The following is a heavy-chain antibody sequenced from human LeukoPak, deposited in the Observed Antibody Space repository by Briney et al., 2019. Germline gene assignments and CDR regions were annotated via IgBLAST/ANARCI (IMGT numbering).Heavy chain of an antibody. J-gene: IGHJ4*02. CDR2: VYSSGST. CDR3: ARDLGSSTGIVDY. V-gene: IGHV4-4*07. D-gene: IGHD6-13*01. CDR1: GASISSYY. Sequence: SETLSLTCTVSGASISSYYWSWIRQPAGKGLEWIGRVYSSGSTNYNFSLKSRVTMSVDTSKSQFSLKLNSVTAADTAVYYCARDLGSSTGIVDYWGQGILVTVSS.